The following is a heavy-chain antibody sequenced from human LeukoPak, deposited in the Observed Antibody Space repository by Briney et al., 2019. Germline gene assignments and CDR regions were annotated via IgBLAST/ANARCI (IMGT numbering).Heavy chain of an antibody. CDR3: ARTTMVRGTYYMDV. V-gene: IGHV4-59*01. Sequence: SETLSLTCTVSGGSISSYYWSWIRQPPGKGLEWIGYIYYSGSTNYKPSLKSRVTISVDTSKNQFSLKLSSVTAADTAVYYCARTTMVRGTYYMDVWGKGTTVTVSS. CDR1: GGSISSYY. J-gene: IGHJ6*03. D-gene: IGHD3-10*01. CDR2: IYYSGST.